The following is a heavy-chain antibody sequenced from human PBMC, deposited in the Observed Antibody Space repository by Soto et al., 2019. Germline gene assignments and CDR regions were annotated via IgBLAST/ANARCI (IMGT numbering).Heavy chain of an antibody. V-gene: IGHV3-23*01. D-gene: IGHD3-10*01. CDR1: GFTFNNYA. CDR3: AKGRGGSGSLAPRVDF. CDR2: ISGGGDTT. J-gene: IGHJ4*02. Sequence: EVQLLESGGGLVQPGGSLRLSCAASGFTFNNYAMTWVRQAPGKGLEWVSAISGGGDTTSYVDAVKGRFTVSRDGSKNTLYLQMSSLRAEYTALYCCAKGRGGSGSLAPRVDFWGQGTLVTVS.